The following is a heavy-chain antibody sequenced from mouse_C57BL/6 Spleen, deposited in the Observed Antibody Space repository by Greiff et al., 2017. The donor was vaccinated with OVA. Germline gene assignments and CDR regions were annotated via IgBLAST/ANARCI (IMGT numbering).Heavy chain of an antibody. J-gene: IGHJ2*01. V-gene: IGHV1-63*01. CDR2: IYPGGGYT. Sequence: LEESGAELVRPGTSVKMSCKASGYTFTNYWIGWAKQRPGHGLEWIGDIYPGGGYTNYNEKFKGKATLTADKSSSTAYMQFSSLTSEDSAIYYCARRGVGFDYWGQGTTLTVSS. CDR3: ARRGVGFDY. CDR1: GYTFTNYW.